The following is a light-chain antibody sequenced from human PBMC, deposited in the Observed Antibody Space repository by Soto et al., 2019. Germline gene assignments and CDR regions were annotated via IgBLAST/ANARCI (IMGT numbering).Light chain of an antibody. Sequence: QSVLTQPASVSGSPGQSITISCTGTSSDVGSYNLVSWYQQHPGKAPKLMIYEVSKRPSGVSNRFSGSKSGNTASLTISGLQAEDEADYYCCSHAGSSTQVFGTGTKVTVL. CDR1: SSDVGSYNL. CDR2: EVS. CDR3: CSHAGSSTQV. V-gene: IGLV2-23*02. J-gene: IGLJ1*01.